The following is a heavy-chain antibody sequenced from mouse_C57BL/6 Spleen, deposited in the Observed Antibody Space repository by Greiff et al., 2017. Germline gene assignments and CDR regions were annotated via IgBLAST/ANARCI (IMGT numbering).Heavy chain of an antibody. Sequence: VQLQQSGPELVKPGASVKISCKASGYTFTDYYMNWVKQSHGKSLEWIGDINPNNGGTSYNQKFKGKATLTVDKSSSTASMELRSLTSEDSAVYYCARDYYGSSYDWYFDVWGTGTTVTVSS. CDR1: GYTFTDYY. J-gene: IGHJ1*03. CDR3: ARDYYGSSYDWYFDV. D-gene: IGHD1-1*01. CDR2: INPNNGGT. V-gene: IGHV1-26*01.